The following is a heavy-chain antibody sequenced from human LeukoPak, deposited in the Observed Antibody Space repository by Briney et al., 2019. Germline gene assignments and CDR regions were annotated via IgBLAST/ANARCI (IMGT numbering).Heavy chain of an antibody. V-gene: IGHV3-48*03. J-gene: IGHJ6*02. CDR1: AFTFSYYA. Sequence: PGGSLRLSCAASAFTFSYYAMNWVRQAPGKGLEWVAYISETGSIMYYGDSVRGRFTISRDNAEHSLYLHMNTLRAEDTAVYYCVRDTMGWNYYGLDVWGQGTTVTVSS. D-gene: IGHD3-10*01. CDR2: ISETGSIM. CDR3: VRDTMGWNYYGLDV.